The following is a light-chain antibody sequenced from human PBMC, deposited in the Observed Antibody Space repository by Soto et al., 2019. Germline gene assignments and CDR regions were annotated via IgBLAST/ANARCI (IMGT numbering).Light chain of an antibody. Sequence: QSALTQPRSVSGSPGQSVTISCTGTSSDVGGYNSVSWYQQHPGKAPKLIIYDVSKRPSGVPDRFSGSKSGNTASLTISGLQAEDEADYYCCSSAGTYTSVFGGGTKLTVL. CDR1: SSDVGGYNS. CDR2: DVS. V-gene: IGLV2-11*01. CDR3: CSSAGTYTSV. J-gene: IGLJ3*02.